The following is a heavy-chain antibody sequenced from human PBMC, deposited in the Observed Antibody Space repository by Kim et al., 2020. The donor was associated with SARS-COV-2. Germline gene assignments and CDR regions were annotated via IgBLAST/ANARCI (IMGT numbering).Heavy chain of an antibody. CDR3: AREVLAITMVRGDMNP. J-gene: IGHJ5*02. V-gene: IGHV3-48*03. Sequence: GGSLRLSCAASGFTFSSYEMNWVRQAPGKGLEWVSYISSSGSTIYYADSVKGRFTISRDNAKNSLYLQMNSLRAEDTAVYYCAREVLAITMVRGDMNPWGQGTLVTVSS. D-gene: IGHD3-10*01. CDR1: GFTFSSYE. CDR2: ISSSGSTI.